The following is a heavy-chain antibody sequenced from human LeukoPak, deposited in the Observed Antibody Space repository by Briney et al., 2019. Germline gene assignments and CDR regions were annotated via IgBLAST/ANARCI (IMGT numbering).Heavy chain of an antibody. Sequence: GGSLRLSCAASGFTFSSYSMNWVRQAPGKGLEWVSYISGSSSTIYYADSVKGRFTISRDNAKNSLYLQMNSLRPEDTAVYFCARDRHVPGLYYYYMDVWGKGTTVTVSS. CDR2: ISGSSSTI. CDR1: GFTFSSYS. V-gene: IGHV3-48*01. D-gene: IGHD6-6*01. J-gene: IGHJ6*03. CDR3: ARDRHVPGLYYYYMDV.